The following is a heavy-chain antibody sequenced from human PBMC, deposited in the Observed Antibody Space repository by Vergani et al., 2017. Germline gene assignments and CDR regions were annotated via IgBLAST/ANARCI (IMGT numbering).Heavy chain of an antibody. V-gene: IGHV3-21*01. CDR2: ISSSSSYI. CDR1: GFTFSSYS. J-gene: IGHJ4*02. Sequence: EVQLVESGGGLVKPGGYLRLSCAASGFTFSSYSMNWVRQAPGKGLEWVSSISSSSSYIYYADSVKGRFTISRDNAKNSLYLQMNSLRAEDTAVYYCARDLFYYDSSGYYSGFFDYWGQGTLVTVSS. D-gene: IGHD3-22*01. CDR3: ARDLFYYDSSGYYSGFFDY.